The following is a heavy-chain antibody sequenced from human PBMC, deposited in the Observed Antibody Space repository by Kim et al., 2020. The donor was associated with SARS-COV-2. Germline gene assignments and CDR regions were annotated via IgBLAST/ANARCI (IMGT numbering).Heavy chain of an antibody. CDR1: GGSISSYY. CDR2: IYYSGST. V-gene: IGHV4-59*01. CDR3: ARVPSYPEYFQH. J-gene: IGHJ1*01. Sequence: SETLSLTCTVSGGSISSYYWNWIRQPPGKGLEWIGYIYYSGSTNYNPSLKSRVTISVDTSKNQFSLKLSSVTAADTAVYYCARVPSYPEYFQHWGQGTLVTVSS.